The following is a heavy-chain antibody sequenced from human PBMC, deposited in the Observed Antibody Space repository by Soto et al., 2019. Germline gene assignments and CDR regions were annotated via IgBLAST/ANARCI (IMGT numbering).Heavy chain of an antibody. Sequence: GASVKVSCKASGYTFTSYYMHWVRQAPGQGLEWMGIINPSGGSTSYAQKFQGRVTMTRDTSTSTVYMELSSLRSEDTAVYYCARVLVTSPGVSHDAFDIWGQGTMVTVSS. D-gene: IGHD2-21*02. V-gene: IGHV1-46*03. CDR3: ARVLVTSPGVSHDAFDI. J-gene: IGHJ3*02. CDR2: INPSGGST. CDR1: GYTFTSYY.